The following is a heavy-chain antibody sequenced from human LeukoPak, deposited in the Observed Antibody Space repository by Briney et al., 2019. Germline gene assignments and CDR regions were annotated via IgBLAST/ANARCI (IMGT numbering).Heavy chain of an antibody. CDR2: IRGNGDTT. CDR1: GFTFSSYV. V-gene: IGHV3-23*01. CDR3: AKDHRDRYSSGPPDWYFDL. D-gene: IGHD6-19*01. J-gene: IGHJ2*01. Sequence: GGTLRLSCAASGFTFSSYVMSWVRQAPGKGLEWVSAIRGNGDTTYYADSVKGRFTISRDNFKNTLYLQMNSLRAEDTAVYYCAKDHRDRYSSGPPDWYFDLWGRGTLVTVSS.